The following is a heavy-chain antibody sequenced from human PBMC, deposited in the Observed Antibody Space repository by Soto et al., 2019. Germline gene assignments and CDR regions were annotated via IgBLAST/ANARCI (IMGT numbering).Heavy chain of an antibody. J-gene: IGHJ6*02. V-gene: IGHV5-10-1*01. CDR3: ARDITISYYYGMDV. CDR2: IDPSDSYT. D-gene: IGHD3-3*01. Sequence: GESLKISCKGSGYSFTSYWISWVRQMPGKGLEWMGRIDPSDSYTNYSPSFQGHVTISADKSISTAYLQWSSLEASDTAMYYCARDITISYYYGMDVWGQGTTVTVSS. CDR1: GYSFTSYW.